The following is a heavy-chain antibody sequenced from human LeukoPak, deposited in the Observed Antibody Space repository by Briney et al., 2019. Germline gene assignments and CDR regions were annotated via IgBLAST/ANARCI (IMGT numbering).Heavy chain of an antibody. J-gene: IGHJ5*02. CDR2: IYYSGST. CDR3: AREVDAAAAYNWFDP. D-gene: IGHD2-2*01. Sequence: SETLSLTCTVSGASISSNSYYWGWIRQPPGRGLEWIGSIYYSGSTYYNPSLKSRVTISVDTSKNQFSLRLSSVTAADTAVYYCAREVDAAAAYNWFDPWGQGTLVTVSS. CDR1: GASISSNSYY. V-gene: IGHV4-39*07.